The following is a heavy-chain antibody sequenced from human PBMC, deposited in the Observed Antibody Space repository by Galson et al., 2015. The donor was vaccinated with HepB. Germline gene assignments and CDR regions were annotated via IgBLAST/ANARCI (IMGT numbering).Heavy chain of an antibody. Sequence: SLRLSCAASGFTFSSYGMHWVRQAPGKGLEWVAVIWYDGSNKYYADSVKGRFTISRGNSKNTLYLQMSSLNTEDTAVYYCAREPIEVADWYFDLWGRGTLVTVSA. J-gene: IGHJ2*01. V-gene: IGHV3-33*08. CDR3: AREPIEVADWYFDL. CDR2: IWYDGSNK. D-gene: IGHD2-15*01. CDR1: GFTFSSYG.